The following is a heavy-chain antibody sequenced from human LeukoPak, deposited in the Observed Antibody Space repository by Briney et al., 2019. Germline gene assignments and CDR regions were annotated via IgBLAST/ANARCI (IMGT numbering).Heavy chain of an antibody. CDR3: ARSSYGDYDQDYYFDY. V-gene: IGHV3-30-3*01. CDR2: ISYDGSNK. CDR1: GFTFSSYA. Sequence: GGSLRLSCAASGFTFSSYAMHWVRQAPGKGLEWVAVISYDGSNKCYADSVKGRFTISRDNSKNTLYLQMNSLRAEDTAVYYCARSSYGDYDQDYYFDYWGQGTLVTVSS. D-gene: IGHD4-17*01. J-gene: IGHJ4*02.